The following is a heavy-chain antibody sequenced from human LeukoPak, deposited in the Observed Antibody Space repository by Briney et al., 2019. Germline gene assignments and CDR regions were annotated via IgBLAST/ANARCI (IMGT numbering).Heavy chain of an antibody. J-gene: IGHJ4*02. CDR1: GGSISSSSYY. Sequence: SETLSLTCTVSGGSISSSSYYWGWIRQPPGKGLEWIGSIYYSGSTYYNPSLKSRVTISVDTSKNQFSLKLSSVTAADTAVDFCASLYCSGGICYSGLGSADYWGRGTLVTVSS. D-gene: IGHD2-15*01. V-gene: IGHV4-39*01. CDR2: IYYSGST. CDR3: ASLYCSGGICYSGLGSADY.